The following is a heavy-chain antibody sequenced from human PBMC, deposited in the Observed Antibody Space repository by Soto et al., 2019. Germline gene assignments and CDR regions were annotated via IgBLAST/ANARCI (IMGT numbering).Heavy chain of an antibody. Sequence: SETLSLTCAVYGGSFSGYYWSWIRQPPGKGLEWIGEINHSGSTNYNPSLKSRVTISVDTSKNQFSLKLSSVTAADTAVYYCARSWKQDWFDPWGQGTLVTVSS. CDR2: INHSGST. J-gene: IGHJ5*02. D-gene: IGHD1-1*01. V-gene: IGHV4-34*01. CDR1: GGSFSGYY. CDR3: ARSWKQDWFDP.